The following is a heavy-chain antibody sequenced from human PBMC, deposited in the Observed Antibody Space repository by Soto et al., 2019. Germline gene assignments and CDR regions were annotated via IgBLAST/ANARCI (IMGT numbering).Heavy chain of an antibody. CDR3: ARSAGLIYCGGDCRFFLYGMDV. J-gene: IGHJ6*02. CDR2: IFSNDEK. CDR1: GFSLSNARMG. Sequence: GSGPTLVNPTETLTLTCTVSGFSLSNARMGVSWIRQPPGKALEWLAHIFSNDEKSYSTSLKSRLTISKDTSKSQVVLTMTNMDPVDTATYYCARSAGLIYCGGDCRFFLYGMDVWGQGTTVTVSS. D-gene: IGHD2-21*02. V-gene: IGHV2-26*01.